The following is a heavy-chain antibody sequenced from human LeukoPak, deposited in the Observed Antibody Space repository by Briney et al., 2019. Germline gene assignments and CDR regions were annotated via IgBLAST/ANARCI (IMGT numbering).Heavy chain of an antibody. CDR2: IYYSGST. CDR1: GGSISSYY. CDR3: ARDPVQLERLMDV. V-gene: IGHV4-59*12. Sequence: PSETLSLTCTVSGGSISSYYWSWIRQPPGKGLEWIGYIYYSGSTNYNPSLKSRVTMSVDTSKNQFSLKLSSVTAADTAVYYCARDPVQLERLMDVWGKGTTVTVSS. J-gene: IGHJ6*03. D-gene: IGHD1-1*01.